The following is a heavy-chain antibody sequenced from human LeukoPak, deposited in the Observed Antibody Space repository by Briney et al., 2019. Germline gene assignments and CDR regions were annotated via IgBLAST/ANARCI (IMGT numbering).Heavy chain of an antibody. J-gene: IGHJ4*02. CDR3: ARDLRVSTWGSRFDC. Sequence: GGSLRLSCAASGFTFSSYEMNWVRQAPGKGLEWVSYISSSGSTTYYADSVKGRFTISRDNAKNSLYLQMNSLRAEDTAAYYCARDLRVSTWGSRFDCWGQGTLVTVSS. V-gene: IGHV3-48*03. CDR2: ISSSGSTT. CDR1: GFTFSSYE. D-gene: IGHD3-16*01.